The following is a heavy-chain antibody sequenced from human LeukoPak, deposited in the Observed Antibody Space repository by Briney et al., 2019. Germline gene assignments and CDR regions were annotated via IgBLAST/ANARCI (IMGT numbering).Heavy chain of an antibody. D-gene: IGHD2-21*02. Sequence: SETLSLTCAVYGESLSGYYWSWIRQPPGKGLEWIGEINDSGTTNYNPSLKSRVTISIDSSKNQFSLKLSSVTAADTAVYYCARGASCGGDCYWEDYYYYYGTDVWGQGTTVTVSS. CDR1: GESLSGYY. J-gene: IGHJ6*02. CDR3: ARGASCGGDCYWEDYYYYYGTDV. CDR2: INDSGTT. V-gene: IGHV4-34*01.